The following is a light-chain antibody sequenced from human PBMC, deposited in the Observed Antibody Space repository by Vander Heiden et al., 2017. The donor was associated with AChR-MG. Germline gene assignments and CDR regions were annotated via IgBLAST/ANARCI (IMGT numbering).Light chain of an antibody. Sequence: QSELTQPPSLSGAPGQRVTISCTGNSSNIGAGYDVRWYQQFPGTAPKLLIYGNNDRPSGVPDRFSGSKSGTSASLAIAGLQAEDEADYYCQSYDTSLSGPVVFGGGTKLTVL. V-gene: IGLV1-40*01. CDR2: GNN. J-gene: IGLJ2*01. CDR1: SSNIGAGYD. CDR3: QSYDTSLSGPVV.